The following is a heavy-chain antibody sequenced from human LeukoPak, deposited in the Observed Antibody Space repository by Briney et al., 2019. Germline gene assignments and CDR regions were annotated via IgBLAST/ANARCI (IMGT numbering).Heavy chain of an antibody. CDR1: GFTFSSYG. V-gene: IGHV3-30*03. Sequence: TGGSLRLSCAASGFTFSSYGMHWVRQAPGKGLEWVAVISYDGSNKYYADSVKGRFTISRDNSKNTLYLQMNSLRVEDTAVYYCAREDYSGYDFYDYWGQGSLVTVSS. D-gene: IGHD5-12*01. CDR3: AREDYSGYDFYDY. J-gene: IGHJ4*02. CDR2: ISYDGSNK.